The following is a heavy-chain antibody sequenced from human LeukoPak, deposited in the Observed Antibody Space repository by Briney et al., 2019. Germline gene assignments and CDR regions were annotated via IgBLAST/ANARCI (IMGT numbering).Heavy chain of an antibody. CDR2: ISDSGRAT. D-gene: IGHD5-18*01. V-gene: IGHV3-23*01. CDR3: ARHDSFIPL. J-gene: IGHJ4*02. Sequence: GGSLRLSCVASGFRFSDFAMSWVRQGPGKGLEWVSGISDSGRATYYTDSVKGRCTISRDNSKNTVNLQLNNVRAEDTALYFCARHDSFIPLGGQGMQVPVSS. CDR1: GFRFSDFA.